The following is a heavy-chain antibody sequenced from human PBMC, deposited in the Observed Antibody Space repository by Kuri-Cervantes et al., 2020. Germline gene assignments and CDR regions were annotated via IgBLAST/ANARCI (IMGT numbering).Heavy chain of an antibody. CDR2: IKQDGSEK. J-gene: IGHJ6*03. CDR3: ARMYSSSSGYYYYYYMDV. CDR1: EFTFSSYW. D-gene: IGHD6-6*01. V-gene: IGHV3-7*01. Sequence: GGSLRLSCAASEFTFSSYWMSWVRQAPGKGLEWVANIKQDGSEKYYVDSVKGRFTISRDNSKNTLYLQMNSLRAEDTAVYYCARMYSSSSGYYYYYYMDVWGKGTTVTVSS.